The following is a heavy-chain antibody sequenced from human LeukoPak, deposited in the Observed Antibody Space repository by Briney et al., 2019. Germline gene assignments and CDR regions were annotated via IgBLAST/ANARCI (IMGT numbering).Heavy chain of an antibody. Sequence: NPSETLSLTCAVYGGSLSNYYWNWIRQPPGKGLEWIGEVTHDGRTNHNPSLKSRVTILADTSKIQFSLTLTSVTAADTAVYYCAPIYGDFSDFDSWGQGTLVTVSS. CDR3: APIYGDFSDFDS. D-gene: IGHD4-17*01. CDR2: VTHDGRT. V-gene: IGHV4-34*01. CDR1: GGSLSNYY. J-gene: IGHJ4*02.